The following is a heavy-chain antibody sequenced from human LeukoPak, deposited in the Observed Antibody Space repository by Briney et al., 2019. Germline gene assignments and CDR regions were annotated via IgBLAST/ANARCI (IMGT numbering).Heavy chain of an antibody. CDR1: GGSISSSNW. CDR3: ARLHSTHSSNS. Sequence: SGTLSLTCAVSGGSISSSNWWSWVRQPPGKGLEWIGSIYSSGSTYYNPSLKSRVTISVDTSKNQFSLRLSSVTAADTAVYYCARLHSTHSSNSWGQGTLVTVSS. V-gene: IGHV4-4*02. CDR2: IYSSGST. D-gene: IGHD6-13*01. J-gene: IGHJ4*02.